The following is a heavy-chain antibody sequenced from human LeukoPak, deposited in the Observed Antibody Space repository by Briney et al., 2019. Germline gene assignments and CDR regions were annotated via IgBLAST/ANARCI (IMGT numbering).Heavy chain of an antibody. CDR2: ISSSGSTI. CDR1: GFTFGDYA. V-gene: IGHV3-48*03. CDR3: ARGYSGTYYDY. Sequence: GGSLRLSCAASGFTFGDYAMTWVRQARGKELEWVSYISSSGSTIYYADSVKGRFTISRDSAKNSLFLQMNSLRAEDTALYYCARGYSGTYYDYWGQGTLVTVSS. D-gene: IGHD1-26*01. J-gene: IGHJ4*02.